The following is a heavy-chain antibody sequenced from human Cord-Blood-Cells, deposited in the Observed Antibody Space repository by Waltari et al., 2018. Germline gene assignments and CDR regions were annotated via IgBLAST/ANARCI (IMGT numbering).Heavy chain of an antibody. V-gene: IGHV1-2*04. D-gene: IGHD6-6*01. CDR3: ARGLHSSSSYFDY. CDR1: GYTFTGYY. J-gene: IGHJ4*02. CDR2: INPNIGGT. Sequence: QVQLVQSGAEVKKPGASVKVSCKASGYTFTGYYMHWVRQAPGQGLEWMGWINPNIGGTNYAQKFQGWVTMTRDTSISTAYMELSRLRSDDTAVYYCARGLHSSSSYFDYWGQGTLVTVSS.